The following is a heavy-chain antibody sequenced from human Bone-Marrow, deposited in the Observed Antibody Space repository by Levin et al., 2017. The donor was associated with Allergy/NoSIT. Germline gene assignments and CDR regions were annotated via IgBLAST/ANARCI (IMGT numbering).Heavy chain of an antibody. CDR3: VRDRRDLLVVAEMLY. J-gene: IGHJ4*02. Sequence: GGSLRLSCAVSGFIFSNYGMHWVRQAPGKGLEWVAVIWYDGKNAYYSDSVKGRFTISRDNSRNTMYLQLNSLRVEDTAVYYCVRDRRDLLVVAEMLYWGQGTLVTVSS. CDR1: GFIFSNYG. V-gene: IGHV3-33*01. D-gene: IGHD2-15*01. CDR2: IWYDGKNA.